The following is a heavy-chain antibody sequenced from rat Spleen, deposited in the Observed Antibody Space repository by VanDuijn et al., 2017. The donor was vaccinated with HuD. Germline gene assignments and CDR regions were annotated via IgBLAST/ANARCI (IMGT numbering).Heavy chain of an antibody. J-gene: IGHJ2*01. CDR3: ARETGYNSYFDY. V-gene: IGHV5-25*01. Sequence: EVQLVESGGGLVQPGRSMKLSCTASGFTFSSYDMAWVRQAPTKGLEWVASISDDGGDTYYRDSVKDRFTISRDNAKSTLYLQMDSLRSEDTATYFCARETGYNSYFDYWGQGVMVTVSS. D-gene: IGHD1-4*01. CDR2: ISDDGGDT. CDR1: GFTFSSYD.